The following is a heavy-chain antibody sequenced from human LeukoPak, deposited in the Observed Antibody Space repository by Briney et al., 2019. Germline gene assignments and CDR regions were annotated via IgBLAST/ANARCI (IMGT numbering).Heavy chain of an antibody. D-gene: IGHD3-22*01. Sequence: ASVKVSCKASGYTFTSYGISWVRQAPGQGLEWMGRINPNSGGTNYAQKFQGRVTMTRDTSISTAYMELSRLRSDDTAVYYCLVVIPPGYWGQGTLVTVSS. CDR3: LVVIPPGY. J-gene: IGHJ4*02. CDR2: INPNSGGT. V-gene: IGHV1-2*06. CDR1: GYTFTSYG.